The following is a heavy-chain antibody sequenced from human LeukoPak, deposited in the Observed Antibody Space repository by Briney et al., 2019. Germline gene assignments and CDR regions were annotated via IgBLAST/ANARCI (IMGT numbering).Heavy chain of an antibody. CDR1: GGSFSGYY. CDR2: INHSGST. CDR3: ARLIAVAGPIDY. J-gene: IGHJ4*02. V-gene: IGHV4-34*01. D-gene: IGHD6-19*01. Sequence: SETLSLTCAVYGGSFSGYYWSWIRQPPGKGLEWIGEINHSGSTIYNPSLKSRVTISVDTSKNQFSLKLSSVTAADTAVYYCARLIAVAGPIDYWGQGTLVTVSS.